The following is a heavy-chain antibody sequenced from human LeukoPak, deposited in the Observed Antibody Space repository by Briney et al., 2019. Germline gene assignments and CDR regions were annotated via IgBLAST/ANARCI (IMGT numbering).Heavy chain of an antibody. Sequence: VASVKVSCKASGYTFTSYDINWVRQATGQGLEWMGWMNPNSGNTGYAQKFQGRVTITRNTSINTAYMELGSLRSEDTAVYYCARAPSLNRGAFDIWGQGTMVTVSS. CDR3: ARAPSLNRGAFDI. J-gene: IGHJ3*02. CDR1: GYTFTSYD. CDR2: MNPNSGNT. V-gene: IGHV1-8*03.